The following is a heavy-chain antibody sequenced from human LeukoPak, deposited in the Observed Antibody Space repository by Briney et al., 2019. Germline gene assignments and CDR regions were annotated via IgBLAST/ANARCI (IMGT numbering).Heavy chain of an antibody. CDR1: GGSFSGYY. J-gene: IGHJ6*03. CDR2: INHSGNT. D-gene: IGHD2-8*01. CDR3: ARLGILMVYAPSAPYYYMDV. V-gene: IGHV4-34*01. Sequence: SGTLSLTCAVYGGSFSGYYWSWIRQPPGKGLEWIGEINHSGNTNYNPSLKSRVTISVDTSKNQFSLKMSSVTAADTAVYYCARLGILMVYAPSAPYYYMDVWGKGTTVTVSS.